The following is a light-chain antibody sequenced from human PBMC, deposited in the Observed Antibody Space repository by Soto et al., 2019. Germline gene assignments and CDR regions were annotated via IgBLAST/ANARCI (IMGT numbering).Light chain of an antibody. J-gene: IGKJ1*01. CDR1: QSVSSSY. V-gene: IGKV3-20*01. CDR2: GAS. CDR3: QQYGSSPGT. Sequence: EIVLTQSPGTLSLSPGERATLSCRASQSVSSSYLAWYQQKPGQAPRLLTYGASSRATGIPDRFSGSGSGTDFTLTISRLEPEDLAVYYCQQYGSSPGTFGQGTKVEIK.